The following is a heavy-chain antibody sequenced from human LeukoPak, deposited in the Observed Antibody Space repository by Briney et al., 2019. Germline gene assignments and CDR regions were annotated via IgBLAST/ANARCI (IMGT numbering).Heavy chain of an antibody. CDR3: AKEFCSSTSCPFDY. V-gene: IGHV3-7*05. CDR2: IKEDGSDK. D-gene: IGHD2-2*01. Sequence: GGSLRLSCAASGFTFSNAWMSWVRQAPGKGLEWVANIKEDGSDKYYVDSVKGRFIISRDNAKNSLYLQMNSLRAEDTAVYYCAKEFCSSTSCPFDYWGQGVLVTVSS. CDR1: GFTFSNAW. J-gene: IGHJ4*02.